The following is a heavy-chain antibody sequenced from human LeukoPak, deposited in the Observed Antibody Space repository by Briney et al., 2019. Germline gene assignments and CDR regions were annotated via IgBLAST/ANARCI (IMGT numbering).Heavy chain of an antibody. V-gene: IGHV3-73*01. CDR3: TRDSGTYNWFDP. D-gene: IGHD1-26*01. CDR2: MDKETNLYAT. J-gene: IGHJ5*02. Sequence: GGSLRLSCVASXFTFSDSAIHWVRQSSGKGLEWIGHMDKETNLYATALAASVKGRFTVSRDDSKNTAYLHMNSLRTEDTALYYCTRDSGTYNWFDPWGQGTLVTVSS. CDR1: XFTFSDSA.